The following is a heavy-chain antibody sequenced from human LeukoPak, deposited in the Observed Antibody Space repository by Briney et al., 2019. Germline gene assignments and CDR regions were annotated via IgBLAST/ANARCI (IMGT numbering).Heavy chain of an antibody. CDR3: ARRPRYYYYMDV. CDR1: GFTFSSYW. Sequence: GGSLRLSCAASGFTFSSYWMSWVRQAPGKGLEWVSYISSSGSTIYYADSVKGRFTISRDNAKNSLYLQMSSLRAEDTAVYYCARRPRYYYYMDVWGKGTTVTISS. V-gene: IGHV3-48*04. J-gene: IGHJ6*03. CDR2: ISSSGSTI.